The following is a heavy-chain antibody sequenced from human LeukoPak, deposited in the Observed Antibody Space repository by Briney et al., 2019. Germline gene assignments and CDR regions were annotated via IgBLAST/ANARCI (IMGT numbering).Heavy chain of an antibody. D-gene: IGHD3-16*01. CDR2: ISAYNGNT. V-gene: IGHV1-18*04. CDR3: ARDLGDGDYLSY. CDR1: GYTFTGYY. J-gene: IGHJ4*02. Sequence: ASVKVSCKASGYTFTGYYLHWVRQAPGQGLEWMGWISAYNGNTNYAQKLQGRVTMTTDTSTSTAYMELRSLRSDDTAVYYCARDLGDGDYLSYWGQGTLVTVSS.